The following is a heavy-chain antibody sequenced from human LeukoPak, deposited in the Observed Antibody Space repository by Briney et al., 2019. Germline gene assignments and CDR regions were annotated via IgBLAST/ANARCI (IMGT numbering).Heavy chain of an antibody. D-gene: IGHD2-2*02. J-gene: IGHJ6*03. CDR2: ISYDGNNK. CDR3: ARSGCSSTSCYMRGGYYYYYMDV. CDR1: GFTFSSYA. Sequence: PGGSLRLSCAASGFTFSSYAMHWVRQAPGKGLEWVAVISYDGNNKYYADSVKGRFTISRDDSKSTLYLQMNSLRPEDTAVYYCARSGCSSTSCYMRGGYYYYYMDVWGKGNPGHRLL. V-gene: IGHV3-30*04.